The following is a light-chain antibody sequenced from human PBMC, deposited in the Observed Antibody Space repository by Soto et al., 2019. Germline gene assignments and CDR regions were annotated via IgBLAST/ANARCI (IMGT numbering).Light chain of an antibody. V-gene: IGKV3-20*01. CDR2: GAS. CDR3: RQYGSSPSYT. CDR1: QSVSSSSY. Sequence: EIVLTQSPATLSLSPGERATLSCRASQSVSSSSYLAWYQQKPGQAPRLLIYGASSRATGIPDRFSGSGSATDFTLTISRREPEDFAVYYCRQYGSSPSYTFGQGTKLEIK. J-gene: IGKJ2*01.